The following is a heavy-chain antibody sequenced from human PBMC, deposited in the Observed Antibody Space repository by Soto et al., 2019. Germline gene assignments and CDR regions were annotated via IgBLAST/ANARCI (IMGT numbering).Heavy chain of an antibody. CDR3: ARVLLYYDFWSGYYLSPTLGFDY. D-gene: IGHD3-3*01. J-gene: IGHJ4*02. CDR1: GGSFSGYY. CDR2: SNHSGST. V-gene: IGHV4-34*01. Sequence: SETLSLTCAVYGGSFSGYYWCWIRQPPGKGLEWIGESNHSGSTNYNPSLKSRVTISVDTSKNQFSLKLSSVTAADTAVYYCARVLLYYDFWSGYYLSPTLGFDYRGQGTLVTVSS.